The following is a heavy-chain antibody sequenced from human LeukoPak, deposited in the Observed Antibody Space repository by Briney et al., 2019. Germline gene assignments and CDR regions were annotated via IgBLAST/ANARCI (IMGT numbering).Heavy chain of an antibody. CDR2: ISSSGSTI. CDR1: GFLFNSYE. V-gene: IGHV3-48*03. Sequence: GGSLRLSCAAGGFLFNSYEVNWLRQAPGKGLEWVSYISSSGSTIYYADSVKGRFTISRDDATITLYLQMYSLGPEGTTVYYSARDVPIWGAPGLDVWGQGTTVTVSS. D-gene: IGHD7-27*01. J-gene: IGHJ6*02. CDR3: ARDVPIWGAPGLDV.